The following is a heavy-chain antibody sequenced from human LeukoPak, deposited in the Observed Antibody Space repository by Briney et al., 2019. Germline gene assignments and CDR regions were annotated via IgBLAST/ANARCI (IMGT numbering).Heavy chain of an antibody. J-gene: IGHJ6*03. CDR2: IYYSGST. Sequence: PSGTLSLTCAVSGGSISSSNWWSWVRPPPGKGLEWIGYIYYSGSTNYNPSLKSRVTISVDTSKNQFSLKLSSVTAADTAVYYCASGDYLPYYYYMDVWGKGTTVTISS. D-gene: IGHD4-17*01. CDR1: GGSISSSNW. CDR3: ASGDYLPYYYYMDV. V-gene: IGHV4-4*02.